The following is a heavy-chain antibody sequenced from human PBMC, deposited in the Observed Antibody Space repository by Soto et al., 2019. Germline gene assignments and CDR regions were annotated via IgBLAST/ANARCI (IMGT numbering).Heavy chain of an antibody. J-gene: IGHJ4*02. CDR3: AREGGELKVPYY. V-gene: IGHV4-61*01. Sequence: QVQLQESGPGLVKPSETLSLTCTVSGGSVSSTSYYWSWIRQPPGKGLEWIGYIYYRGSTNYNPSLKSRITISIDTAKDQFPLKLSSVAAADTGLYYWAREGGELKVPYYWGQGTLVTVSS. D-gene: IGHD1-26*01. CDR2: IYYRGST. CDR1: GGSVSSTSYY.